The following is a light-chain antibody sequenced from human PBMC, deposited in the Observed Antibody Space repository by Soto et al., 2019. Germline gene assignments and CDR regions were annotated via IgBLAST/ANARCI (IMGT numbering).Light chain of an antibody. CDR3: GSYAGNNIFL. V-gene: IGLV2-8*01. CDR1: SSDIGAY. Sequence: QSALTQPPSASGSPGQSVTFSCTGTSSDIGAYVSWYQHHPGKAPKLVISEVNKRPSGVPDRFSGSKSCNTASLTVSGLQAEDEADYYCGSYAGNNIFLFGGGTKVTVL. J-gene: IGLJ2*01. CDR2: EVN.